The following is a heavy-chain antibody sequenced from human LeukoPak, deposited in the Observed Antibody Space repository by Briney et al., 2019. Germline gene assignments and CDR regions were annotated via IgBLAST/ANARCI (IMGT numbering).Heavy chain of an antibody. D-gene: IGHD5-24*01. CDR3: ASARWDY. CDR2: INHSGST. V-gene: IGHV4-34*01. CDR1: GVSFSGYY. J-gene: IGHJ4*02. Sequence: SETLSLTCAVYGVSFSGYYWSWIRQPPGKGLEWIGEINHSGSTNYNPSLKSRVTISVDTSKNQFSLKLSSVTAADTAVYYCASARWDYWGQGTLVTVSS.